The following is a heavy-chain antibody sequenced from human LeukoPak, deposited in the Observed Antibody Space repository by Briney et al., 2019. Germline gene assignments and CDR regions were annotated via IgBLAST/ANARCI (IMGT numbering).Heavy chain of an antibody. J-gene: IGHJ4*02. CDR3: ARVGSGCFDY. D-gene: IGHD3-10*01. CDR2: IYYSGST. V-gene: IGHV4-59*01. CDR1: GGSISTYY. Sequence: SETLSLTCTVSGGSISTYYWSWIRQSPGKGLEWIGYIYYSGSTNYNPSLKGRLTISVDTSKNQFSLKLSSVTAADTAVYYCARVGSGCFDYRGQGTLVTVSS.